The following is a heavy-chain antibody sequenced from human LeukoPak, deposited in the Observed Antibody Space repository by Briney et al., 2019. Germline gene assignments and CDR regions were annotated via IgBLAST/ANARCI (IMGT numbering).Heavy chain of an antibody. Sequence: TSVKVSCKASGFTFTSSAVQWVRQARGQRLEWIGWIVVGSGNTNYAQKFQERVTITRDMSTSTAYMELSSLRSEDTAMYYCAASGFDWLLGTYYFDYWGQGTLVTVSS. CDR1: GFTFTSSA. CDR2: IVVGSGNT. CDR3: AASGFDWLLGTYYFDY. V-gene: IGHV1-58*01. J-gene: IGHJ4*02. D-gene: IGHD3-9*01.